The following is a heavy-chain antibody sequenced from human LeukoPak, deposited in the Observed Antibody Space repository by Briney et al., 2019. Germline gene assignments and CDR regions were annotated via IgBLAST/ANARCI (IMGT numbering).Heavy chain of an antibody. D-gene: IGHD3-16*01. CDR1: GHRLTSYY. Sequence: ASVKVSCKASGHRLTSYYMHWVRQAPGQGLEWMGIINPTGDTTNFAQKFQGRVTMTSDTSTSTVYMELSSLRSEDTAVYYCARVVSGQQLGYWGQGTLVTVSS. V-gene: IGHV1-46*01. J-gene: IGHJ4*02. CDR2: INPTGDTT. CDR3: ARVVSGQQLGY.